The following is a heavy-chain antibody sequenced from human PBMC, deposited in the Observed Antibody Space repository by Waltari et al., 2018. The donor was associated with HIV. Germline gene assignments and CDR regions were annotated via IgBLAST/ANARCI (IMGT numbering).Heavy chain of an antibody. CDR1: GYTFTGYA. CDR3: ARDYCSDTNCFDSFDY. V-gene: IGHV1-3*01. Sequence: QVQLVQSGAEVKRPGASVKVSCKTSGYTFTGYAMHWVRQAPGQSLEWMGWINGGHGGTSNAQRFQGRLSITRDTAANTAYMDLSSLRSEDTAVYYCARDYCSDTNCFDSFDYWGQGTLVTVSS. CDR2: INGGHGGT. D-gene: IGHD2-2*01. J-gene: IGHJ4*02.